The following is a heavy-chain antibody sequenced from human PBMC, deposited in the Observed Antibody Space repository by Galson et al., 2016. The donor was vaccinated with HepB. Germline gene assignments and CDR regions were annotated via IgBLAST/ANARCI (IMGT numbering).Heavy chain of an antibody. CDR3: ARDFLGIVGRYFDL. CDR1: GFTFSSYS. J-gene: IGHJ2*01. D-gene: IGHD7-27*01. Sequence: SLRLSCAASGFTFSSYSMNWVRQAPGKGLEWVSSISSSSSYIYYVDSVKGRFTISRDNAKNSLYLQMNSLRAEDTAVYYCARDFLGIVGRYFDLWGRGTLVTVSS. CDR2: ISSSSSYI. V-gene: IGHV3-21*01.